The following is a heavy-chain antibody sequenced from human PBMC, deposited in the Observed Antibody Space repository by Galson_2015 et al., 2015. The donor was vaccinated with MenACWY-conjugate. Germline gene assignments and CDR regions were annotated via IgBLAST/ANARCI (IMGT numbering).Heavy chain of an antibody. CDR3: ARIWFGEVLEVDG. CDR2: NGAGSRA. D-gene: IGHD3-10*01. Sequence: NGAGSRAEYADSVEGRFTISRDNAKNTLFLQMNSLRVEDTGVYYCARIWFGEVLEVDGWGQGTLVTVSS. J-gene: IGHJ4*02. V-gene: IGHV3-74*03.